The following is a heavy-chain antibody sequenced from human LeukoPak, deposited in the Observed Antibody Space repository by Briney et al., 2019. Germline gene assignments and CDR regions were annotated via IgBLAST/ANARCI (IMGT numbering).Heavy chain of an antibody. CDR1: GFTFSSYS. V-gene: IGHV3-21*01. CDR3: ARDGVVVPAAMYAFDI. D-gene: IGHD2-2*01. Sequence: GGSLRLSCAASGFTFSSYSMNWVRQAPGKGLEWVSSISSSSSYIYYADSVKGRFTISRDNAKNSLYLQMNSLRAEDTAVYYCARDGVVVPAAMYAFDIWGQGTLVTVSS. CDR2: ISSSSSYI. J-gene: IGHJ4*02.